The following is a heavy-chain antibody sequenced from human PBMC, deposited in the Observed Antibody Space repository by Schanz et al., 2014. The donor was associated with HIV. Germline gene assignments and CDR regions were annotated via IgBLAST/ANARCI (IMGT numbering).Heavy chain of an antibody. J-gene: IGHJ4*02. CDR2: VIPIFGSP. D-gene: IGHD5-12*01. CDR1: GGTFSIYA. CDR3: ASDPPQNGYNSLDY. V-gene: IGHV1-69*01. Sequence: QVQLVQSGAEVKKPGSSVKVSCKASGGTFSIYAISWVRQARGQGFEWVGGVIPIFGSPNYAQKFQGRVTITADESASTAYTELSGLTSGDTAVYYCASDPPQNGYNSLDYWGQGTLVTVSS.